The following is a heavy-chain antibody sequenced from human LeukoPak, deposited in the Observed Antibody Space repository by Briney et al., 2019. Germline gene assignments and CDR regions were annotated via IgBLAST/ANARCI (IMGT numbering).Heavy chain of an antibody. J-gene: IGHJ6*02. D-gene: IGHD4-11*01. V-gene: IGHV1-46*01. CDR1: GYTFTSYY. CDR2: INPSGGST. Sequence: ASVKVSCKASGYTFTSYYMHWVRQAPGQGLEWRGIINPSGGSTSYAQKFQGRVTMTRDTSTSTVYMELSSLRSEDTAVYYCARGSVNTYYYYGMDVWGQGATVTGSS. CDR3: ARGSVNTYYYYGMDV.